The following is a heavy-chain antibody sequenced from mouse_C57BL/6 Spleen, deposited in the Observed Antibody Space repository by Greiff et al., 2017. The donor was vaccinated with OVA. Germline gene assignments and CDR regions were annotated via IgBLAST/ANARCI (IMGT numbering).Heavy chain of an antibody. D-gene: IGHD2-4*01. Sequence: SGAELVRPGASVTLSCKASGYTFTDYEMHWVKQTPVHGLEWIGAIDPETGGTAYNQKFKGKAILTADKSSSTAYMELRSLTSEDSAVYYCTMITGDYAMDYWGQGTSVTVSS. CDR3: TMITGDYAMDY. CDR2: IDPETGGT. V-gene: IGHV1-15*01. CDR1: GYTFTDYE. J-gene: IGHJ4*01.